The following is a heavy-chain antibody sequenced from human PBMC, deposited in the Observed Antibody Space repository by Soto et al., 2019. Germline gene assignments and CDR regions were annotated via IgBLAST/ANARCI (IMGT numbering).Heavy chain of an antibody. CDR3: ARGQSGSYDCSYGMDV. D-gene: IGHD1-26*01. V-gene: IGHV3-13*01. J-gene: IGHJ6*02. CDR2: IGTAGDT. CDR1: GFTFSSYD. Sequence: PGGSLRLSCAASGFTFSSYDMHWVRQATGKGLEWVSAIGTAGDTYYPGSVKGRFTISRENAKNSLYLQMNSLRAGDTAVYYCARGQSGSYDCSYGMDVWGQGNTVTVSS.